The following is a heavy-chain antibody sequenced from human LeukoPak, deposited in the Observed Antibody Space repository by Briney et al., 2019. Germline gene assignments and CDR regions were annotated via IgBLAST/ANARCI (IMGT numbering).Heavy chain of an antibody. D-gene: IGHD6-6*01. CDR2: ISAYNGNT. CDR3: ARVGAAPVNE. J-gene: IGHJ4*02. CDR1: GYTFTTYG. Sequence: ASAKVSCKASGYTFTTYGITWIRQAPGQGLEWMGWISAYNGNTNYAQKLQGRVTMTTDTSTSTAYMELRSLRSDDTAVYYCARVGAAPVNEWGQGTLATVSS. V-gene: IGHV1-18*01.